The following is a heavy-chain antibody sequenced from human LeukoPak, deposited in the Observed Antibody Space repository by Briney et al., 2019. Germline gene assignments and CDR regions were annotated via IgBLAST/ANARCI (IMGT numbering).Heavy chain of an antibody. CDR3: ARTGRTTLAFDI. D-gene: IGHD2/OR15-2a*01. Sequence: PSETLSLTCTVSGGSISSYYWSWIRQPPGKGLEWIGYIYYSGSTNYNPSLKSRVTISVDTSKNQFSLKLSSVTAADTAVYYCARTGRTTLAFDIWGQGTMVTVS. J-gene: IGHJ3*02. CDR2: IYYSGST. CDR1: GGSISSYY. V-gene: IGHV4-59*01.